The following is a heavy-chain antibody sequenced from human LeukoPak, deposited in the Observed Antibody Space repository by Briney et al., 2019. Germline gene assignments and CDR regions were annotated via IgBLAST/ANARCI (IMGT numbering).Heavy chain of an antibody. CDR2: IDSSGNA. D-gene: IGHD6-19*01. Sequence: SETLSLTCTVSGGSISTSGYYWGWIRQPPGKGLEYFASIDSSGNAYYNPSLRSRVTISADTSKNQFSLKLSSVTAADTAVHYCTRDRGQWLVDNWGQGTLVTVSS. V-gene: IGHV4-39*07. CDR3: TRDRGQWLVDN. J-gene: IGHJ4*02. CDR1: GGSISTSGYY.